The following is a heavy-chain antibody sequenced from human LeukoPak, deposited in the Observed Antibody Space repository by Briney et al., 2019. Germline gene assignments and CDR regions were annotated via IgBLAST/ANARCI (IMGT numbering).Heavy chain of an antibody. J-gene: IGHJ4*02. CDR3: AGYDHTNYWAY. D-gene: IGHD1-14*01. Sequence: SETLSLTCTVSGGSIGYNYWNWIRHSSERGLEWIVYISSSGSIDYTPSLRSRVTMSLDTSKNHLSLNLRSVSAADTAIYYCAGYDHTNYWAYWGQGILVTVSS. CDR1: GGSIGYNY. V-gene: IGHV4-59*01. CDR2: ISSSGSI.